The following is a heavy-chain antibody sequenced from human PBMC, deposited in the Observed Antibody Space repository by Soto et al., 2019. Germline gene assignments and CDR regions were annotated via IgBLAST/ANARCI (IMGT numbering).Heavy chain of an antibody. CDR1: GYTFSNHA. D-gene: IGHD6-13*01. Sequence: SVKVSCKASGYTFSNHAINWVRQAPGQGLEWMGRIIPIFTTTNYAQKFQGRVTMTADESTITAYLELSSLRHDDTAVYYCAREVAADGTFREDVFDIWGQGTLVTVSS. CDR3: AREVAADGTFREDVFDI. V-gene: IGHV1-69*13. J-gene: IGHJ3*02. CDR2: IIPIFTTT.